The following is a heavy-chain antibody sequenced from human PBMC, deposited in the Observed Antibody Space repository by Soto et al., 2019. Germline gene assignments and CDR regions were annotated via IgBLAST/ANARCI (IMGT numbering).Heavy chain of an antibody. CDR3: ARDQSVAAAGSWFDP. D-gene: IGHD6-13*01. V-gene: IGHV3-7*01. CDR2: IKQDGSEK. J-gene: IGHJ5*02. Sequence: EVQLVESGGGLVQPGGSLRLSCAASGFTFSSYWMSWVRQAPGKGLEWVANIKQDGSEKYYVDSVKGRFTISRDNAKNSLYLQMNSLRAEDTAVYYCARDQSVAAAGSWFDPWGQGTLVNVSS. CDR1: GFTFSSYW.